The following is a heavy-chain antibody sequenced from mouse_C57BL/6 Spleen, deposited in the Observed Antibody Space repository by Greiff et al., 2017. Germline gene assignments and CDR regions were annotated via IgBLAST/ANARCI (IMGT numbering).Heavy chain of an antibody. Sequence: QVQLQQSGAELVKPGASVKISCKASGYAFSSYWMNWVKQRPGKGLEWIGQIYPGDGDTNYNGKFKGKATLTADKYSSTAYMQLSSLTSEDSAVYFCSSPYGLPQAWYAYWGQGTLVTVSA. CDR1: GYAFSSYW. CDR3: SSPYGLPQAWYAY. CDR2: IYPGDGDT. J-gene: IGHJ3*01. V-gene: IGHV1-80*01. D-gene: IGHD1-1*02.